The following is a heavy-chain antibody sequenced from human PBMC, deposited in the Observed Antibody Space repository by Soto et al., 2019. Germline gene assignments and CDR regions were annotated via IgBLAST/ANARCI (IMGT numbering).Heavy chain of an antibody. CDR2: INTDTGNT. CDR3: ARRVSGWFDP. Sequence: GASVKVSCKASGNTFIGYAVHWLRLAPGQGLEWMGWINTDTGNTKYSQKFQGRLAISRDTSASTVYMELSSLKSQDTTVYYCARRVSGWFDPWGQGSLVTVYS. D-gene: IGHD2-8*01. CDR1: GNTFIGYA. J-gene: IGHJ5*02. V-gene: IGHV1-3*04.